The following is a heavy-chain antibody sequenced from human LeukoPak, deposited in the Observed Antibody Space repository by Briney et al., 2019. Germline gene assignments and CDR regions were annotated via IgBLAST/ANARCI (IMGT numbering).Heavy chain of an antibody. CDR3: AKGPEWYDSSGYYSGIDY. Sequence: LRLSCAASGFTFSSYNMNWVRQAPGKGLEWIGEINHSGSTNYNPSLKSRVTISVDTSKNQFSLKLSSVTAADTAVYYCAKGPEWYDSSGYYSGIDYWGQGTLVTVSS. D-gene: IGHD3-22*01. J-gene: IGHJ4*02. CDR2: INHSGST. V-gene: IGHV4-34*01. CDR1: GFTFSSYN.